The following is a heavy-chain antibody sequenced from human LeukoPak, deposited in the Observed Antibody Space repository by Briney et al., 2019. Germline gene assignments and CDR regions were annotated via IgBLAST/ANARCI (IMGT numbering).Heavy chain of an antibody. CDR2: ISFDGSDK. D-gene: IGHD6-19*01. J-gene: IGHJ4*02. V-gene: IGHV3-30*18. Sequence: GGSLRLSCAASGFTFSTYGMHWVRQAPGKGLEWVAVISFDGSDKYYADSVKGRFSISRDKSKNTLYLQMNSLRGEDTAIYYCAKDSSHRPIAVTGPQFDYWGQGTLVTVSS. CDR1: GFTFSTYG. CDR3: AKDSSHRPIAVTGPQFDY.